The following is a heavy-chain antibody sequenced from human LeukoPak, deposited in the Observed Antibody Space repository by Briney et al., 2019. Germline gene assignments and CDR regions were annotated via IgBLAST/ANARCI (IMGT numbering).Heavy chain of an antibody. Sequence: GGSLRLSCAASGFTFSSYAMHWVRQAPGKGLEWVGFIRSKAYGGTTEYAASVKGRFTISRDDSKSIAYLQMNSLKTEDTAVYYCTRDQRYCSSTSCYAFDIWGQGTMVTVSS. CDR1: GFTFSSYA. D-gene: IGHD2-2*01. J-gene: IGHJ3*02. CDR3: TRDQRYCSSTSCYAFDI. CDR2: IRSKAYGGTT. V-gene: IGHV3-49*04.